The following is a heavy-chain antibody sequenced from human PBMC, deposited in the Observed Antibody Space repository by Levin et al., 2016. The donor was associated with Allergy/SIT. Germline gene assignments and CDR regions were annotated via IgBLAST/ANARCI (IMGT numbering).Heavy chain of an antibody. CDR2: IRNKANGYST. CDR1: AFTFSDHY. D-gene: IGHD6-19*01. Sequence: GGSLRLSCAASAFTFSDHYMDWVRRAPGKGLEWVGRIRNKANGYSTEYVASVKGRFTISRDDSKNSLYLQMNSLKTEDTAVYYCARVKLGVTGTVRYLDVWGQGTTVTVS. CDR3: ARVKLGVTGTVRYLDV. V-gene: IGHV3-72*01. J-gene: IGHJ6*02.